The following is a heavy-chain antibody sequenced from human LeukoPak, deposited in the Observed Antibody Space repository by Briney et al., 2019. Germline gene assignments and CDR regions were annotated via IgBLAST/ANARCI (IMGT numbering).Heavy chain of an antibody. D-gene: IGHD3-9*01. V-gene: IGHV4-38-2*02. Sequence: SETLSLTCTVSGYSISSGYYWGWIRQPPGKGLEWIGSIYHSGSTYYNPSLKSRVTISVDTSKNQVSLKLSSVTAADTAVYYCAREGYYDILTALGAFDIWGQGTMVTVSS. J-gene: IGHJ3*02. CDR2: IYHSGST. CDR1: GYSISSGYY. CDR3: AREGYYDILTALGAFDI.